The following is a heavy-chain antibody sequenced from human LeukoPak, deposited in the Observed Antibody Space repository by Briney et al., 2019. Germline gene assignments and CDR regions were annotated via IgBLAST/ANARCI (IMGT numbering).Heavy chain of an antibody. D-gene: IGHD2-2*01. V-gene: IGHV3-9*01. J-gene: IGHJ4*02. CDR3: AKGYCSSTSCYVVDY. CDR1: GFTFDDYA. Sequence: GRSLRLSCAASGFTFDDYAMHWVRQAPGKGLEWVSGISWNSGSIGYADSVKGRFTISRDNAKNSLYLQMNSLRAEDTALYYCAKGYCSSTSCYVVDYWGQGTLVTVPS. CDR2: ISWNSGSI.